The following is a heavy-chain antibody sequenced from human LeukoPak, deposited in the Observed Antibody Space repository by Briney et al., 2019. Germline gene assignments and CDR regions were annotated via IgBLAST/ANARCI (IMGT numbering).Heavy chain of an antibody. Sequence: GGSLRLSCVATGFTFSNLAMGWVRQAPGKGLEWVSVISDSGSTTYYADSVKGRFTISRGNSRNTLYLQMNSLRAEDTAVYYCAGSKFSGSYYRSRAFDIWGQGTMVTVSS. V-gene: IGHV3-23*01. D-gene: IGHD1-26*01. CDR1: GFTFSNLA. CDR2: ISDSGSTT. CDR3: AGSKFSGSYYRSRAFDI. J-gene: IGHJ3*02.